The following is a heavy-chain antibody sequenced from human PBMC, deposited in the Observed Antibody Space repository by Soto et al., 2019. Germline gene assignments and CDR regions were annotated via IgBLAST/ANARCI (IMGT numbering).Heavy chain of an antibody. V-gene: IGHV3-7*01. CDR3: ARGRWLVDYYYMDV. D-gene: IGHD6-19*01. J-gene: IGHJ6*03. Sequence: GGSLRLSCAASGFTFSSYWMSWVRQAPGKGLEWVANIKQDGSEKYYVDSVKGRFTISRDNAKNSLYLQMNSLRAEDTAVYYCARGRWLVDYYYMDVWGKGTTDTVSS. CDR1: GFTFSSYW. CDR2: IKQDGSEK.